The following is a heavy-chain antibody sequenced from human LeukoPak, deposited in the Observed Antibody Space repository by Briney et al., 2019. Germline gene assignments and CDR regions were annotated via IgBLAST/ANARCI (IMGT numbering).Heavy chain of an antibody. CDR2: IHHSGST. D-gene: IGHD6-13*01. CDR3: ARSGYEMTAAGHPSDY. J-gene: IGHJ4*02. V-gene: IGHV4-4*02. Sequence: PSETLSLTCAVSGGSISSSNWWSWVRQPPGKGLEGIGEIHHSGSTNYNPSLKSRVTISVDTSKYQFSLKLSSVTAADTAVYYCARSGYEMTAAGHPSDYWGQGTLVTVSS. CDR1: GGSISSSNW.